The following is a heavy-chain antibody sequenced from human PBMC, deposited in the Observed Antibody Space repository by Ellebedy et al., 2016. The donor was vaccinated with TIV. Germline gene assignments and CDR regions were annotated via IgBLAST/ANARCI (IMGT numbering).Heavy chain of an antibody. CDR1: GYTFTSSY. D-gene: IGHD2-2*01. Sequence: AASVKVSCKASGYTFTSSYMHWVRQAPGQGLEWMGIINLSGGSTSYAQKFQGRVTMTRDTSTSTVFMELSSLRSEDTAVYYCAREGTSGALDYWGQGTLVTVSS. CDR3: AREGTSGALDY. J-gene: IGHJ4*02. V-gene: IGHV1-46*01. CDR2: INLSGGST.